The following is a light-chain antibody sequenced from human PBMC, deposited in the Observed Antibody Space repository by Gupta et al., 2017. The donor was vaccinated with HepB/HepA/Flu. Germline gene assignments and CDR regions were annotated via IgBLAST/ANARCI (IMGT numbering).Light chain of an antibody. J-gene: IGKJ4*01. CDR1: QNILSRSNNKNY. CDR3: QQDFSSPLS. CDR2: WAS. V-gene: IGKV4-1*01. Sequence: DIVMNQSPHSLALSLGARATINCKSSQNILSRSNNKNYLAWYQQKAGQPPKLLIYWASTRESGVPDRFSGSGSATDFTLTISSLQAEDVAIYYCQQDFSSPLSFGGGTKVEI.